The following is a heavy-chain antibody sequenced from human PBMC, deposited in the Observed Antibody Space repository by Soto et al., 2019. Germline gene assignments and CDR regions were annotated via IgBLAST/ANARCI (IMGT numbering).Heavy chain of an antibody. V-gene: IGHV3-7*01. J-gene: IGHJ6*02. CDR2: IKEDGSEK. CDR1: GLSFSRYW. Sequence: GGSLRLSCAASGLSFSRYWMSWVRQAPGKGLEWVANIKEDGSEKYYVDSVKGRFTISRDNAKNSLYLQMNSLRAEDTAVYYCAREVGGMEWLLIYYYGMDVWGQGTTVTVSS. D-gene: IGHD3-3*01. CDR3: AREVGGMEWLLIYYYGMDV.